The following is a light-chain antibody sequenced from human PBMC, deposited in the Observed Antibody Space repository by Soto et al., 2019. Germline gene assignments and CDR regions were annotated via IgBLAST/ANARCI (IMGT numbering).Light chain of an antibody. Sequence: QTVVTQPPSVSGAPGQRVTISCTGSRSNIGAGYEVHWYQQLPGTAPKVLIYGNNIRPSGVPDRFSGSTSDTSAALAITGLQAEDEADYYCQSYDSSLSGVLFGGGTKLTVL. CDR1: RSNIGAGYE. J-gene: IGLJ2*01. CDR3: QSYDSSLSGVL. CDR2: GNN. V-gene: IGLV1-40*01.